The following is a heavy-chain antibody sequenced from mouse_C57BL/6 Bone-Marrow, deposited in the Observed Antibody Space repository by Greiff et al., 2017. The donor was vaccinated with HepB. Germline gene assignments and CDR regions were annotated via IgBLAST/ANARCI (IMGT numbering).Heavy chain of an antibody. Sequence: VKLVESGAELVKPGASVKISCKASGYAFSSYWMNWVKQRPGKGLEWIGQIYPGDGDTNYNGKFKGKATLTADKSSSTAYMQLSSLTSEDSAVYFCAGRATGVYAMDYWGQGTSVTVSS. D-gene: IGHD4-1*02. CDR1: GYAFSSYW. CDR2: IYPGDGDT. J-gene: IGHJ4*01. V-gene: IGHV1-80*01. CDR3: AGRATGVYAMDY.